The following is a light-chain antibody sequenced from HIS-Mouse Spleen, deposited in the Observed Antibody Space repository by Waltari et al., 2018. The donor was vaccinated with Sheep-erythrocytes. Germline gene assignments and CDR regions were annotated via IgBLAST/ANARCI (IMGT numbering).Light chain of an antibody. Sequence: QSALTQPRSVSGSPGQSVTISCTGTSSDVGGYNYVSWYQQHPGKDPKLLIYAVSKRPSGVPVVFSGSKSGNTASLTISGLQAEDEADYYCCSYAGSYNHVFATGTKVTVL. J-gene: IGLJ1*01. CDR3: CSYAGSYNHV. V-gene: IGLV2-11*01. CDR2: AVS. CDR1: SSDVGGYNY.